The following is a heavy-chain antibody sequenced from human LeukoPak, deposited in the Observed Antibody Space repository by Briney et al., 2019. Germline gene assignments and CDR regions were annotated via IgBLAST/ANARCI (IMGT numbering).Heavy chain of an antibody. V-gene: IGHV1-18*01. J-gene: IGHJ4*02. CDR1: GYTFTSYG. CDR3: AREGGRYCSGGSCYSSNGWYGGLNY. Sequence: ASVKVSCKASGYTFTSYGISWVRQAPGQGLEWMGWISTYNGHTNYARKVQGRVTMTTGTSTTTAYMELRSLRSDDTAVYSCAREGGRYCSGGSCYSSNGWYGGLNYWGQGTLVTVSS. CDR2: ISTYNGHT. D-gene: IGHD2-15*01.